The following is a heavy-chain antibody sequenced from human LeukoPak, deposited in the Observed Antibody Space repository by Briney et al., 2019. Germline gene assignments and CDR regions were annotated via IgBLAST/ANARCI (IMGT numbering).Heavy chain of an antibody. V-gene: IGHV3-23*01. CDR2: IIGSGSST. CDR1: GFTFSSYG. Sequence: GGSLRLSCAASGFTFSSYGMSWVRQAPGKGLQWVSVIIGSGSSTYYADSVKGRFTISRDNARNTLYLQMNSLRAEDTAVYYCAKDWGEYFDYVWGSFTSFDSWGQGTLVTVSS. D-gene: IGHD3-16*01. CDR3: AKDWGEYFDYVWGSFTSFDS. J-gene: IGHJ4*02.